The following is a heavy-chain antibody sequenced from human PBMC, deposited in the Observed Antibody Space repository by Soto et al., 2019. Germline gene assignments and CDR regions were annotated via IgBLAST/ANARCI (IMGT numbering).Heavy chain of an antibody. CDR2: IIPMFGTA. CDR1: KGTFNRDA. Sequence: ASVKVSCKASKGTFNRDAITWVRQVPGQGLEWMGGIIPMFGTADYAQKFQGRVTITADESTGTAYMELSSLRSEDTAVYYCARGAAVFVTSLCYDPWGEGTRVT. CDR3: ARGAAVFVTSLCYDP. V-gene: IGHV1-69*13. J-gene: IGHJ5*02. D-gene: IGHD3-3*01.